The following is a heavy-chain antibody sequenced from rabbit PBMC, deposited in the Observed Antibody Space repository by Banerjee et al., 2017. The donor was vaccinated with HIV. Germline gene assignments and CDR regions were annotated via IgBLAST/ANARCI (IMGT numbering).Heavy chain of an antibody. J-gene: IGHJ4*01. Sequence: QQQLVESGGGLVQPEGSLALTCTASGFSFSSSYWVCWVRQAPGKGLELIACIYTSSGSTWYASWAKGRFTISKSTSLNTVTLQMTSLTAADTATYFCARNAGSSDYTNLWGQGTLVTVS. CDR2: IYTSSGST. D-gene: IGHD8-1*01. CDR3: ARNAGSSDYTNL. V-gene: IGHV1S43*01. CDR1: GFSFSSSYW.